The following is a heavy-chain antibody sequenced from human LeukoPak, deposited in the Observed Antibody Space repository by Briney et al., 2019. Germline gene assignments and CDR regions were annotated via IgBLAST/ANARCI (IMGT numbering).Heavy chain of an antibody. J-gene: IGHJ6*02. CDR2: MNPNSGNT. D-gene: IGHD6-6*01. Sequence: ASVKVSCKASGYTFTSYAMHWVRQAPGQRLEWMGWMNPNSGNTGYAQKFQGRVTMTRNTSISTAYMELSSLRSEDTAVYYCARAEYSSSSGLFKVFAPQYYYYYGMDVWGQGTTVTVSS. V-gene: IGHV1-8*02. CDR1: GYTFTSYA. CDR3: ARAEYSSSSGLFKVFAPQYYYYYGMDV.